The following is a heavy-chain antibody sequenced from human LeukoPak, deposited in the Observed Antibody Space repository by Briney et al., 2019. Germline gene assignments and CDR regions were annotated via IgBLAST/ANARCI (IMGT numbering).Heavy chain of an antibody. CDR3: ARDTAPSY. Sequence: GGSLRLPCAASGFTLSSYWMHWVRHAPGKGLVWVSGIDSDGGSTSYADSVKGRFTISRDPAKSTLFLQMNSLRAEDTAVYYCARDTAPSYWGQGTLVTVSS. CDR1: GFTLSSYW. V-gene: IGHV3-74*01. J-gene: IGHJ4*02. D-gene: IGHD5-18*01. CDR2: IDSDGGST.